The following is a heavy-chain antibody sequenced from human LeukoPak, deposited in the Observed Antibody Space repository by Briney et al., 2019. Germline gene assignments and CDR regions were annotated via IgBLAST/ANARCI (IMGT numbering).Heavy chain of an antibody. Sequence: SETLSLTCTVSGGSISNYYWSWIRQPPGKELEWIGYIYYIGSTNYNPSLKRRVTVSFDTSKNQFSLSLTSVTAADTAVYYCTKRRGYSFGFDYYYMDVWGKGTTVTISS. V-gene: IGHV4-59*08. CDR3: TKRRGYSFGFDYYYMDV. CDR2: IYYIGST. J-gene: IGHJ6*03. D-gene: IGHD5-18*01. CDR1: GGSISNYY.